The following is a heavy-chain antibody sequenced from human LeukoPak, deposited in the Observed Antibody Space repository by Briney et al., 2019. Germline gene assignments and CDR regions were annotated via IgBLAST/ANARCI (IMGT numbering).Heavy chain of an antibody. D-gene: IGHD6-6*01. CDR1: GGTFSSYA. CDR3: ARGSFVHGSSSSDWPWFDP. J-gene: IGHJ5*02. V-gene: IGHV1-69*13. Sequence: SVKVSCKASGGTFSSYAISWVRQAPGQGLEWMGGNIPIFGTANYAQKFQGRVTITADESTSTAYMELSSLRSEDTAVYYCARGSFVHGSSSSDWPWFDPWGQGTLVTVSS. CDR2: NIPIFGTA.